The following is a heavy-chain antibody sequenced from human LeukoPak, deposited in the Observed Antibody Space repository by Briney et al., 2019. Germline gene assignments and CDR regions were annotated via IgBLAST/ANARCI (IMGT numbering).Heavy chain of an antibody. V-gene: IGHV5-51*01. CDR1: GYSFTSYW. J-gene: IGHJ3*02. Sequence: GESLKISCKGSGYSFTSYWIAWVRQLPGKGLEWMGIIHPGDSETRCSPSFQGQVTISADKSISTAYLQWSSLKASDTAMYYCARGHLRGYRYPDGFDIWGQGTMVTVSS. D-gene: IGHD5-18*01. CDR2: IHPGDSET. CDR3: ARGHLRGYRYPDGFDI.